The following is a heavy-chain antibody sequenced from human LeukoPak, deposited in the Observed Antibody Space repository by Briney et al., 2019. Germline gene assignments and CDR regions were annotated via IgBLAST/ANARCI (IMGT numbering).Heavy chain of an antibody. CDR1: GYTFTDYY. CDR3: ARDIVMVTYWFDP. Sequence: ASVKVSCKASGYTFTDYYMHWVRQAPGQGLEWMGRINPYSGGTNYAQNIQGRVTMTRRTSISTAYMELSRLRSDDTAVYYCARDIVMVTYWFDPWGQGTLVTVSS. V-gene: IGHV1-2*06. CDR2: INPYSGGT. D-gene: IGHD5-18*01. J-gene: IGHJ5*02.